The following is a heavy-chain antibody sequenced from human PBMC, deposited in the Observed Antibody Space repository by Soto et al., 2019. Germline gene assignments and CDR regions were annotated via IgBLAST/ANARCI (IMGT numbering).Heavy chain of an antibody. CDR2: INHSGST. Sequence: PSETLSLTCAVYGGSFSGYYWSWIRQPPGKGLEWIGEINHSGSTNYNPSLKSRVTISVDTSKNQFSLKLSSVTAADTAVYYCAISIIGYCSGGSCKYDYWGQGTLVTVS. CDR3: AISIIGYCSGGSCKYDY. V-gene: IGHV4-34*01. D-gene: IGHD2-15*01. CDR1: GGSFSGYY. J-gene: IGHJ4*02.